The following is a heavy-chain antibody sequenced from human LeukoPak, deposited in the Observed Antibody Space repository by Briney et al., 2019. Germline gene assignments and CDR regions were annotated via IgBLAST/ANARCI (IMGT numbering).Heavy chain of an antibody. V-gene: IGHV4-39*01. CDR1: GGSISSSSYY. J-gene: IGHJ4*02. CDR3: ATTSKQWLVLFDY. Sequence: SETLSLTCTVSGGSISSSSYYWGWIRQPPGKGLEWIGSIYYSGSTYYNPSLKGRVTISVDTSKNQFSLKLSSVTAADTAVYYSATTSKQWLVLFDYWGQGTLVTVSS. CDR2: IYYSGST. D-gene: IGHD6-19*01.